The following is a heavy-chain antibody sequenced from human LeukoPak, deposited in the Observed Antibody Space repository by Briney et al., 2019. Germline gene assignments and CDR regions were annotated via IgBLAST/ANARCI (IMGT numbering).Heavy chain of an antibody. CDR1: GFTFSSYS. D-gene: IGHD2-2*01. Sequence: PGGSLRLSCAASGFTFSSYSMNWVRQAPGKGLVWVSYISSSSSTIYYADSVKGRFTISRDNAKNSLYLQMNSLRAEDTAVYYCARLPNVYCSSTSCRDYWGQGTLVTVSS. CDR2: ISSSSSTI. CDR3: ARLPNVYCSSTSCRDY. J-gene: IGHJ4*02. V-gene: IGHV3-48*04.